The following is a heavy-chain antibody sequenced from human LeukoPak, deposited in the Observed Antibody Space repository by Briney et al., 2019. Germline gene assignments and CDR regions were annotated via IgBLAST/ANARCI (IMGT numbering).Heavy chain of an antibody. CDR3: AREPVLVIKQPYFDL. CDR1: GGSISSYY. D-gene: IGHD3-22*01. Sequence: SETLSLTCTVSGGSISSYYWSWIRQPPGKGLEWIGYIYYSGSTNYNPSLKSRVTISVDTSKNQFSLKLSSVTAADTAVYYCAREPVLVIKQPYFDLWGRGTLVTVSS. CDR2: IYYSGST. J-gene: IGHJ2*01. V-gene: IGHV4-59*01.